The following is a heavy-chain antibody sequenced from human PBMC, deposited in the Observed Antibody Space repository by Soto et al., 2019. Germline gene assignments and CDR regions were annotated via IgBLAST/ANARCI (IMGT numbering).Heavy chain of an antibody. CDR3: AKDRVAVAGMRYYFDY. J-gene: IGHJ4*02. CDR1: GFMFTNFA. D-gene: IGHD6-19*01. V-gene: IGHV3-23*01. Sequence: EVQLLESGGGLVQPGGSLRLSCTASGFMFTNFAMNWVRQAPGKGLEWVSGISGSGVSTYYADSVKGRFTISRDVSKNTLYLQMNSLRVDDTAVYYCAKDRVAVAGMRYYFDYWGQGTLVTVSS. CDR2: ISGSGVST.